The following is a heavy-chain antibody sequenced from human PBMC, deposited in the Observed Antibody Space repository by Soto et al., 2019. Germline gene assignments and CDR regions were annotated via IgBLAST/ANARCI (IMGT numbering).Heavy chain of an antibody. CDR3: ASVLWGAVTTDF. D-gene: IGHD2-21*01. J-gene: IGHJ4*02. V-gene: IGHV3-74*01. Sequence: EVQLVESGGGLVQPGGSLRLSCAASGLTFSSYWMHWVRQAPGKGLLWVARITSDGYNTAYADSVKGRFTISRDNARNTLYLQMHSLRAEDTAVYYCASVLWGAVTTDFWGQGTLVTVSS. CDR1: GLTFSSYW. CDR2: ITSDGYNT.